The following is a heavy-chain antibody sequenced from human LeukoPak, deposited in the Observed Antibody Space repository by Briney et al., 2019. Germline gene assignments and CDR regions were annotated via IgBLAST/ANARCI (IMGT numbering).Heavy chain of an antibody. Sequence: SETLSLTCTVSGGSISSYYWSWIRQPPGKGLEWIGYIYYSGSTNYNPSLKSRVTISVDTSKNQFSLKLSSVTAADTAVYYCVLYSGSYGGSDWGQGTLVTVSS. CDR3: VLYSGSYGGSD. CDR1: GGSISSYY. J-gene: IGHJ4*02. D-gene: IGHD1-26*01. V-gene: IGHV4-59*01. CDR2: IYYSGST.